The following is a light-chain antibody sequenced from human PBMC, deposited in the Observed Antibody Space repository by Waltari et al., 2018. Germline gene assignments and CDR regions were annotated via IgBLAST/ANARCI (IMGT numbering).Light chain of an antibody. Sequence: QSALTQPASVSGSPGQSITISCTGSNSDLGGHNFFPWYQQHPGKAPKLMIYDLNKRPSGVSNRFSASKSGKTASLTISGLQAEDEANYYCSSYTTSSTLVFGGGTKVTVL. CDR2: DLN. CDR3: SSYTTSSTLV. V-gene: IGLV2-14*03. CDR1: NSDLGGHNF. J-gene: IGLJ2*01.